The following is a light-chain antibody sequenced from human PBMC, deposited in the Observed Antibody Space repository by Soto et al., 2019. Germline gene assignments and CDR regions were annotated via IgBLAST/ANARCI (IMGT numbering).Light chain of an antibody. CDR3: SSYTSSSTYV. CDR1: KRFVGIYNR. V-gene: IGLV2-18*02. J-gene: IGLJ1*01. Sequence: QSVPTQPPSGSGAPGKSGTISCTGNKRFVGIYNRVSLYQQSLGTAPKLLIYEVSNRPSGVPDRFSGSKSGNTASLTISGLQAEDEADYYCSSYTSSSTYVFGTGTKVTVL. CDR2: EVS.